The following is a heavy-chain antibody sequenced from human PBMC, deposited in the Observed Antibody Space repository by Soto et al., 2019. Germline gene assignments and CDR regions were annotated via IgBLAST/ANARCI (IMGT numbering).Heavy chain of an antibody. Sequence: ESGGGLDKPGGSLRLSCTGSGFPFSAYNINWVRQAPGKGLEWVSSITVGSSHIYQPNSMKGRFTISRDEAKNPVYLQIDSLRDEDTALYYCSRSPQVGVRGAYWGQGTLVTVSS. CDR2: ITVGSSHI. J-gene: IGHJ4*02. D-gene: IGHD3-16*01. CDR3: SRSPQVGVRGAY. CDR1: GFPFSAYN. V-gene: IGHV3-21*01.